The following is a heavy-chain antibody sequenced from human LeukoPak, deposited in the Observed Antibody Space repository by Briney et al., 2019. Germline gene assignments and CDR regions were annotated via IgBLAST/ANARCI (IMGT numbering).Heavy chain of an antibody. Sequence: ASVKVSCKASGYTFTGYYMHWVRQAPGQGLEWMGWINPNSGGTKYAQKFQGRVTMTRDTSISTAYMELSRLRSEDTAVYYCATESYSGSYLYAFDIWGQGTMVTVSS. J-gene: IGHJ3*02. CDR1: GYTFTGYY. CDR2: INPNSGGT. D-gene: IGHD1-26*01. V-gene: IGHV1-2*02. CDR3: ATESYSGSYLYAFDI.